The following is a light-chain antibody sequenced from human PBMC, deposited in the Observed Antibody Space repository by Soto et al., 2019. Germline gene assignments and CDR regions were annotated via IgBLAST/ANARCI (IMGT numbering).Light chain of an antibody. V-gene: IGKV3-20*01. CDR2: GAS. CDR1: QSVTNNY. CDR3: QQYAESPIT. Sequence: EIVLTQAPGTLSFSPGERATLSCRASQSVTNNYLAWYQQKPGQAPRLLIYGASSRATGIPDNFSGSGSGPDFTLIINRLEPEDFAVYYCQQYAESPITFGPGAKVDI. J-gene: IGKJ3*01.